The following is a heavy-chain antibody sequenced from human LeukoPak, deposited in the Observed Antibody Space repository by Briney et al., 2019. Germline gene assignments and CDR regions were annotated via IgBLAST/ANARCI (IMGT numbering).Heavy chain of an antibody. D-gene: IGHD4-11*01. CDR3: ARGQGTVTTH. CDR1: GGSFSGYY. Sequence: SETLSLTCAVYGGSFSGYYWSWIRQPPGKGLAWIGEINHSGSTNYNPSLKSRVTISVDTSKNQFSLKLSSVTAADTAVYYCARGQGTVTTHWGQGTLVTVSS. V-gene: IGHV4-34*01. CDR2: INHSGST. J-gene: IGHJ4*02.